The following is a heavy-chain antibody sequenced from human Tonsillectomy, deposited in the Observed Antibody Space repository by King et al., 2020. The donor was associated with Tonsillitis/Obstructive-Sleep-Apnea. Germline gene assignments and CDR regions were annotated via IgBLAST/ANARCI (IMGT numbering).Heavy chain of an antibody. D-gene: IGHD4-11*01. CDR3: ATSNPSSRYYNYYYMDV. CDR1: GGSFSGHY. CDR2: INHSGST. J-gene: IGHJ6*03. V-gene: IGHV4-34*01. Sequence: VQLQQWGAGLLKPSETLSLTCAVYGGSFSGHYWSWIRQPPGKGLEWIGEINHSGSTNYNPSLKSRVTILVDTSKNQFSLKLSSLTAADTAVYYCATSNPSSRYYNYYYMDVWGKGTTVTVSS.